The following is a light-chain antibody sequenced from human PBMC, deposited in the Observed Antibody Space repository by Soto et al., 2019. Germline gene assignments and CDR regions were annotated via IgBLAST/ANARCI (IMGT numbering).Light chain of an antibody. V-gene: IGKV3-11*01. Sequence: EIVLTQSPATLSLSPGERASLSCRASQSVGNSLAWYQHKPGQAPRLLIYDVSNRATGIPARFSGSGSGTDFTLTISSLEPEDFAVYYCQQCVIWPLFTFGPGTNGYQ. CDR1: QSVGNS. CDR2: DVS. CDR3: QQCVIWPLFT. J-gene: IGKJ3*01.